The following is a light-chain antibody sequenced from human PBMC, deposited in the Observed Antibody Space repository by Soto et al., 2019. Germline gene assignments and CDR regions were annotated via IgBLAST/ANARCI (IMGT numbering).Light chain of an antibody. Sequence: VSCKASQSVASSVAWYQQKPGQAPRLLIYGASIRAAGIPARFTGSESGTDITVILSRPAAEDSPVYHCPQYGTPCRTIGQGTKVDIK. CDR1: QSVASS. CDR3: PQYGTPCRT. V-gene: IGKV3-20*01. J-gene: IGKJ1*01. CDR2: GAS.